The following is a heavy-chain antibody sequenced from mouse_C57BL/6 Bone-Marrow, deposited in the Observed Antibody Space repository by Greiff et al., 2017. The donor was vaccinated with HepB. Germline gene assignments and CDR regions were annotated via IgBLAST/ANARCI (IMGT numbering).Heavy chain of an antibody. CDR1: GYTFTSYG. Sequence: VQRVESGAELARPGASVKLSCKASGYTFTSYGISWVKQRTGQGLEWIGEIYPRSGNTYYNEKFKGKATLTADKSSSTAYMELRSLTSEDSAVYFCARKRGIYYGNYAYWGQGTTLTVSS. CDR3: ARKRGIYYGNYAY. V-gene: IGHV1-81*01. D-gene: IGHD2-1*01. J-gene: IGHJ2*01. CDR2: IYPRSGNT.